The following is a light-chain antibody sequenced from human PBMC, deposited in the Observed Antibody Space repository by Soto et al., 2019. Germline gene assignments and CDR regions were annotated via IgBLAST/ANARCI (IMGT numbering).Light chain of an antibody. J-gene: IGKJ5*01. Sequence: EVVMTQSPATLSVSPGEGATLSCRASQSVRSNLAWYQQKPGQAPRLLIYAATSRATGVPARFSGRGSGTEFTLTISSLQSADFAVYYCQQRKNWPPITFGQGTRLEIK. CDR2: AAT. V-gene: IGKV3-15*01. CDR3: QQRKNWPPIT. CDR1: QSVRSN.